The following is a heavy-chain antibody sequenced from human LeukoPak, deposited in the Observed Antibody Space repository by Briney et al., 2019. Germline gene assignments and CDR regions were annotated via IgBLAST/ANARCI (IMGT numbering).Heavy chain of an antibody. J-gene: IGHJ4*02. CDR1: GYSFTNSW. Sequence: PGESLKISCKGSGYSFTNSWIGCVRQMPGKGLEWMGIIYPGDSDTRYSPSSQGQVTISAAKSISTAHLQWRSLKASDTALYYCERGFDYLDYWGQGTVVTVSS. CDR3: ERGFDYLDY. V-gene: IGHV5-51*01. CDR2: IYPGDSDT.